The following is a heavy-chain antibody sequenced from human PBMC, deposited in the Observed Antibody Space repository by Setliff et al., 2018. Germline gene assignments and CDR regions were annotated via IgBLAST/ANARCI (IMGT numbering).Heavy chain of an antibody. D-gene: IGHD1-20*01. V-gene: IGHV3-48*01. Sequence: GSLRLSCAGSGFTLSSSNMAWVRKAPGKGPEWFSYITSSSTGIWYADSVKGRFTISRDNAENSLYLQMNSLRAEDTALYYCARDGNNWNDLDYWGHGTLVTVSS. CDR2: ITSSSTGI. CDR3: ARDGNNWNDLDY. CDR1: GFTLSSSN. J-gene: IGHJ4*01.